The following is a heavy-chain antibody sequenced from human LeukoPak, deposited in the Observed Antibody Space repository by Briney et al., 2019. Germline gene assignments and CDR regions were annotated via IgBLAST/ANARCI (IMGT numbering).Heavy chain of an antibody. J-gene: IGHJ5*02. V-gene: IGHV1-69*01. CDR2: IIPIFGTA. CDR3: ARDVTMVRGARYRPYKWFDP. Sequence: SVKVSCKASRGTFSSYAIIWVRQAPGQGLEWMGGIIPIFGTANYAQKFQGRVTISADESTSTVYMELSSLRSEDTAVYYCARDVTMVRGARYRPYKWFDPWGQGTLVTVSS. CDR1: RGTFSSYA. D-gene: IGHD3-10*01.